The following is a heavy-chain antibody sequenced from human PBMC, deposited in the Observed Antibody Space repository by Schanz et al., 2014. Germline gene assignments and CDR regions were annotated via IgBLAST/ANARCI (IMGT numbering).Heavy chain of an antibody. CDR3: AKAADWPVTRFDP. V-gene: IGHV3-23*01. CDR1: GFTLSNYA. CDR2: LSEGGGGT. J-gene: IGHJ5*02. D-gene: IGHD3-9*01. Sequence: EVQLLESGGGLAQPGGSLRLSCAASGFTLSNYAMSWVRQAPGKGLEWVSALSEGGGGTHYADSVRGRFTISSDSSKNTLYLQMSSLRADDTAVYYCAKAADWPVTRFDPWGQGTLVNVSS.